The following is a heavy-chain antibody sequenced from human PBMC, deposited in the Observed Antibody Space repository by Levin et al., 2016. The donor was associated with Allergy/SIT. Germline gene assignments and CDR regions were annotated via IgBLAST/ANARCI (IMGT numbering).Heavy chain of an antibody. CDR3: ARGSGWLDY. D-gene: IGHD6-19*01. V-gene: IGHV4-61*08. J-gene: IGHJ4*02. CDR1: GESLSDYRGTNSGPY. CDR2: IHRSGDT. Sequence: SETLSLTCAVYGESLSDYRGTNSGPYWSWIRQSPEKGLEWIAYIHRSGDTNHNPSLKSRVTLSADTSKNQVSLNLTSVTAADTAVYYCARGSGWLDYWGQGTLVTVSS.